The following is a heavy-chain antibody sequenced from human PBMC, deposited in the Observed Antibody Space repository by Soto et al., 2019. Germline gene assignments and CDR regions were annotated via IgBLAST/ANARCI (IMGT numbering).Heavy chain of an antibody. Sequence: PGGSLRLSCAASGFTFSDHYMDWVRQAPGEGLEWVSYISSSSSTIYYADSVKGRFTISRDNAKNSLYLQTNSLRAEDTAVYYCVTDKYGDYALDYWGQGTLVTVSS. CDR2: ISSSSSTI. V-gene: IGHV3-48*01. D-gene: IGHD4-17*01. CDR1: GFTFSDHY. J-gene: IGHJ4*02. CDR3: VTDKYGDYALDY.